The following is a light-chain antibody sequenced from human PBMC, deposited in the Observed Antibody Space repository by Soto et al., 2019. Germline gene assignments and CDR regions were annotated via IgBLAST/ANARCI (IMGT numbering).Light chain of an antibody. CDR1: QSVSSY. J-gene: IGKJ1*01. Sequence: EIVLTQSPAPLSLSPGERATLSCRASQSVSSYLAWYQQKPGQAPRLLIYDASNRATGIPARFSGSGSGTDFTLTISSLEPEDFAVYYCQQRSNWPKWTFGQGTKVEI. CDR3: QQRSNWPKWT. V-gene: IGKV3-11*01. CDR2: DAS.